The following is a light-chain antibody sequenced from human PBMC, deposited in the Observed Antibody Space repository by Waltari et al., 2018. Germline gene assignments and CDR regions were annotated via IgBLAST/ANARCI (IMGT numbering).Light chain of an antibody. CDR2: GTS. V-gene: IGLV1-40*01. Sequence: QSVLTQPPSVSGAPGQRVSISCTGRGSNPGAGYDVPWYQQHPGKAPKLLIYGTSTRPPGVPDRFFGSQSGTSASLAITALQAEDEAEYYCQSYDTSLSVVFGGGTKLTVL. J-gene: IGLJ2*01. CDR3: QSYDTSLSVV. CDR1: GSNPGAGYD.